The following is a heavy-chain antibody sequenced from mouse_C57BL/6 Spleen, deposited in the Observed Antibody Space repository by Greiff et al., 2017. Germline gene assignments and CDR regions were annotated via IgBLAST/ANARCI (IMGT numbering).Heavy chain of an antibody. J-gene: IGHJ4*01. D-gene: IGHD2-1*01. CDR2: IDPSDSET. CDR1: GYTFTSYW. V-gene: IGHV1-52*01. CDR3: ATYGNNYYAMDD. Sequence: QVQLQQPGAELVRPGSSVKLSCKASGYTFTSYWMHWVKQRPIQGLEWIGNIDPSDSETHYNQKFKDKATLTVDKSSSTAYMQLSSLTSEASAVYYCATYGNNYYAMDDWGQGTSVTVSS.